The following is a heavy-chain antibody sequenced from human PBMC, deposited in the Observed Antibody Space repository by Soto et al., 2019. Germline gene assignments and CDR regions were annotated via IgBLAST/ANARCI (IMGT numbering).Heavy chain of an antibody. Sequence: GGSLRLSCAASGFTFSSYAMSWVRQAPGKGLEWVSAISGSGGSTYYADSVKGRFTISRDNSKNTLYLQMNSLRAEDTAVYYCAKGGYYYDSSGYYYYYYGMDVWGQGTTVTVSS. CDR1: GFTFSSYA. CDR2: ISGSGGST. J-gene: IGHJ6*02. V-gene: IGHV3-23*01. CDR3: AKGGYYYDSSGYYYYYYGMDV. D-gene: IGHD3-22*01.